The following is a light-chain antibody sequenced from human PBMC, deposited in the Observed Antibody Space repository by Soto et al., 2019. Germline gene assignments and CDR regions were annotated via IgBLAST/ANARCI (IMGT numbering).Light chain of an antibody. Sequence: DVVMTQSPLSLPVTLGQPASISCRSSQRLAYSDGNTYLNWFQQRPGQSPRRLIYKVSNRDSGVQDRFSGSGSGTDFTLKISRVEAEDVGVYYCMQGTHWPPYTFGQGTKLEIK. CDR3: MQGTHWPPYT. CDR2: KVS. V-gene: IGKV2-30*01. CDR1: QRLAYSDGNTY. J-gene: IGKJ2*01.